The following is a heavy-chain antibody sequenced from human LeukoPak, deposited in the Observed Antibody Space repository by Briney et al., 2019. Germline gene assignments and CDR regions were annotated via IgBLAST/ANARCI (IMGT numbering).Heavy chain of an antibody. V-gene: IGHV3-7*01. CDR2: IKQDGSEK. CDR3: AREIVVVVAATFWFDP. D-gene: IGHD2-15*01. J-gene: IGHJ5*02. Sequence: GGSLRLSCAASGFIFTGYFMSWVRQAPGKGLEWVANIKQDGSEKYYVDSVKGRFTIARDNAKNSLYLQMNSLRAEDTAVYYCAREIVVVVAATFWFDPWGQGTLVTVSS. CDR1: GFIFTGYF.